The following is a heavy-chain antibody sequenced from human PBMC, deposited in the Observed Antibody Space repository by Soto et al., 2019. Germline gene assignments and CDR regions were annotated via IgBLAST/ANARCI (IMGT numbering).Heavy chain of an antibody. CDR2: IYHSGST. J-gene: IGHJ6*02. D-gene: IGHD1-26*01. Sequence: SETLSLTCAVSGYSISSGYYWGWIRQPPGKGLERIGSIYHSGSTYYNPSLKSRVTISVDTSKNQFSLKLSSVTAADTAVYYCARDPAKWELRVYGMDVWGQGTTVTVSS. CDR3: ARDPAKWELRVYGMDV. V-gene: IGHV4-38-2*02. CDR1: GYSISSGYY.